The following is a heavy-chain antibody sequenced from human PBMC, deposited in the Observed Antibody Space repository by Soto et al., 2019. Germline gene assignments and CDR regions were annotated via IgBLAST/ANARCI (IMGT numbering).Heavy chain of an antibody. CDR1: GCSLISGCYS. CDR2: IYDNGNP. J-gene: IGHJ5*02. D-gene: IGHD3-10*01. CDR3: DTVGGWFDT. V-gene: IGHV4-30-2*01. Sequence: ASATXALTCAFSGCSLISGCYSLDWIRQPPGNALEWIGYIYDNGNPYYNPSLKSRVTISVARSKNQFSLNLTSVTAAATAVYFRDTVGGWFDTWGQRPLVTV.